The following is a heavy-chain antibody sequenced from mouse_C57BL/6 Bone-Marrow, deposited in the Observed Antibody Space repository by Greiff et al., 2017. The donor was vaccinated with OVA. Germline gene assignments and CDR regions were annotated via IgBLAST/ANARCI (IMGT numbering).Heavy chain of an antibody. V-gene: IGHV1-64*01. Sequence: QVQLQQPGAELVKPGASVKLSCKASGYTFTSYWMHWVKQRPGQGLEWIGMIHPNSGSTNYNEKFKSKATLTVDKSSSTAYMQLSSLTSEDSAVYYCARREIYYGNYGGYFDYWGQGTTLTVSS. D-gene: IGHD2-1*01. CDR3: ARREIYYGNYGGYFDY. CDR1: GYTFTSYW. CDR2: IHPNSGST. J-gene: IGHJ2*01.